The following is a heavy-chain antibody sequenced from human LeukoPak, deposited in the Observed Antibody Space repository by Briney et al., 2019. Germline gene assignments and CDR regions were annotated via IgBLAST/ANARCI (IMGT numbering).Heavy chain of an antibody. D-gene: IGHD6-6*01. Sequence: SVKVSCKASGGTFSSYAISWVRQAPGQGLEWMGGIIPTFGTANYAQKFQGRVTITADESTSTAYMELSSLRSEDTAVYYCARPHSSSRRPGWYYYYYMDVWGKGTTVTVSS. CDR3: ARPHSSSRRPGWYYYYYMDV. V-gene: IGHV1-69*13. J-gene: IGHJ6*03. CDR1: GGTFSSYA. CDR2: IIPTFGTA.